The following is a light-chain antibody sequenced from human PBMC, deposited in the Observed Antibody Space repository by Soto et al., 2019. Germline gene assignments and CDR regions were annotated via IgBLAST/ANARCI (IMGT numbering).Light chain of an antibody. CDR2: GAS. CDR1: QSVSSN. Sequence: TLSCRASQSVSSNLAWYQQKPGQAPRLLIYGASTRATGIPARFSGSGSGTEFTLTISSLQSEDFAVYYCQQYNNWPPWTFGQGTKV. V-gene: IGKV3-15*01. CDR3: QQYNNWPPWT. J-gene: IGKJ1*01.